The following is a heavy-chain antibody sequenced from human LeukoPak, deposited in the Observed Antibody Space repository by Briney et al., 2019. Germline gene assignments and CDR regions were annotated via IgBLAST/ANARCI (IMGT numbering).Heavy chain of an antibody. CDR1: GYTFTDYY. V-gene: IGHV1-2*02. J-gene: IGHJ6*01. Sequence: AASVTVSCKASGYTFTDYYMQWVRQAPGQGLEWMGWINPNSGGTNYAQKFQGRVTMTRDTSISTAYMEHSRLRSDDTAVYYCAREGRYSGYDSAYHYYCIDFWGQGTTVTVSS. CDR3: AREGRYSGYDSAYHYYCIDF. CDR2: INPNSGGT. D-gene: IGHD5-12*01.